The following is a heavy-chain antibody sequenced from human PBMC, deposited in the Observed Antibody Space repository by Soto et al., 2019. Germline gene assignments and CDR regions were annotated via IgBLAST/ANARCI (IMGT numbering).Heavy chain of an antibody. CDR1: GYTFQNYH. Sequence: QVQLVQSGAEGKEPGASVKVSCKASGYTFQNYHMHWVRQAPGQGLEWMGIIHPSGDTKTYAQRFQGRLAMTRDTSTSTAYREWSSLTSEDTAVYFCARDLWGSWTVDYWGQGTLVTVSS. D-gene: IGHD3-16*01. CDR3: ARDLWGSWTVDY. J-gene: IGHJ4*02. CDR2: IHPSGDTK. V-gene: IGHV1-46*02.